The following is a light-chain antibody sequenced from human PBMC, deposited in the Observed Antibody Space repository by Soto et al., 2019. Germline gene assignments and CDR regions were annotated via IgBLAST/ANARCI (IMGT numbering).Light chain of an antibody. Sequence: EIVMTQSPATLTASPGVRATLSCRASQSVRTNLAWYQQKPGQAPRLLIYDASTMATGIPARFSGSGSGTEFTLTINSLQSEDFAIYYCQQYNNWPPYTFGQGTKLEIK. CDR3: QQYNNWPPYT. V-gene: IGKV3-15*01. J-gene: IGKJ2*01. CDR2: DAS. CDR1: QSVRTN.